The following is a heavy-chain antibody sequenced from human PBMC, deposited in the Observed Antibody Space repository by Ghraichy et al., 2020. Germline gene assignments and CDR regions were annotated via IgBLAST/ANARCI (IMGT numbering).Heavy chain of an antibody. Sequence: IGEINHSGSTTYNPSLKSRVTISVDTSKNQFSLKLSSVTAADTDVYYCARVKSTVTSFYYYYYMDV. CDR2: INHSGST. V-gene: IGHV4-34*01. J-gene: IGHJ6*03. CDR3: ARVKSTVTSFYYYYYMDV. D-gene: IGHD4-17*01.